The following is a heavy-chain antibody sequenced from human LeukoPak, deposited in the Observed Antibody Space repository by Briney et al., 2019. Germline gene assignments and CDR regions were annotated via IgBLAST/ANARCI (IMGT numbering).Heavy chain of an antibody. D-gene: IGHD6-19*01. J-gene: IGHJ4*02. CDR2: INPNSGGT. V-gene: IGHV1-2*02. CDR1: GYTFTAYY. CDR3: ARDFPSSGWYHPFDY. Sequence: GASVKVSCKASGYTFTAYYMHWVRQAPGQGLEWMGWINPNSGGTNYAQKFQGRVTMTRDTSISTVYMELSRLRSDDTVVYYCARDFPSSGWYHPFDYWGQGILVTVSS.